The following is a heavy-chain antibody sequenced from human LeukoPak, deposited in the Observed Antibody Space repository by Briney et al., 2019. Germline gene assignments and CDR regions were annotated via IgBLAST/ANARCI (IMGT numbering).Heavy chain of an antibody. V-gene: IGHV3-7*01. CDR3: AREHGSMVRGVIGRSTDYYYQYYMDV. Sequence: GGSLRLSCAASGFSFSSYWMSWVRQAPGKGMEWVANIKEDGSEKSYLDSVKGRLTISRDNAKNSLYLQMTSLRAEDTAIYYCAREHGSMVRGVIGRSTDYYYQYYMDVWGKGTTVTVSS. D-gene: IGHD3-10*01. J-gene: IGHJ6*03. CDR1: GFSFSSYW. CDR2: IKEDGSEK.